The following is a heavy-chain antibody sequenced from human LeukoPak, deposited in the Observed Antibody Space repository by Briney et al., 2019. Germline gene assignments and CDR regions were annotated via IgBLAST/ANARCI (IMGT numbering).Heavy chain of an antibody. CDR2: ISSSSSYI. CDR3: ARDLPGIQLWYGDY. J-gene: IGHJ4*02. Sequence: GGSLRLSCAASGFTFSSYSMNWVRQAPGRGPEWVSSISSSSSYIYYADSVKGRFTISRDNAKNSLYLQMNSLRAEDTAVYYCARDLPGIQLWYGDYWGQGTLVTVSS. V-gene: IGHV3-21*01. CDR1: GFTFSSYS. D-gene: IGHD5-18*01.